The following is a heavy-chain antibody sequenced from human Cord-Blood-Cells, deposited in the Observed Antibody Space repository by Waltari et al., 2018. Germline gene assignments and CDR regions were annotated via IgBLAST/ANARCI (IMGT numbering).Heavy chain of an antibody. Sequence: EVQLVESGGGLVKPGGSLRLSCAASGFTFSSFSMNWVRQAPGKGLEWVSSISSSSSYIYYADSVKGRFTISRDNAKNSLYLQMNSLRAEDTAVYYCARTSSGTGKGFDYWGQGTLVTVSS. V-gene: IGHV3-21*01. CDR2: ISSSSSYI. J-gene: IGHJ4*02. D-gene: IGHD6-6*01. CDR1: GFTFSSFS. CDR3: ARTSSGTGKGFDY.